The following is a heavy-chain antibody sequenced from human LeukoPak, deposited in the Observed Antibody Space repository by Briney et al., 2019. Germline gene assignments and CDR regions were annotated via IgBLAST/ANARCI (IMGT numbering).Heavy chain of an antibody. CDR2: INPNSGGT. CDR1: GYTFTGYY. Sequence: ASVKVSCKASGYTFTGYYMHWVRQAPGQGLEWMGWINPNSGGTNYAQKFQGRVTMTRDTSISTAYMELSRLRSDDTAVYYCARTKDYGSGSYYTNWGQGTLVTVSS. CDR3: ARTKDYGSGSYYTN. D-gene: IGHD3-10*01. J-gene: IGHJ4*02. V-gene: IGHV1-2*02.